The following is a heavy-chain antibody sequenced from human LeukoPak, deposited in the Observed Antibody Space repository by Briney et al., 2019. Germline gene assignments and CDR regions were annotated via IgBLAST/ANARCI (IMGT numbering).Heavy chain of an antibody. CDR3: AKDLDKGDSSSWYGIGCLDY. J-gene: IGHJ4*02. Sequence: PGGSLRLSCAASGFTFSSYGMHWVRQAPGKGLEWVAFIRYDGSNKYYADSVKGRFTISRDNSKNTLYLQMNSLRAEDTAVYYCAKDLDKGDSSSWYGIGCLDYWGQGTLVTVSS. CDR2: IRYDGSNK. V-gene: IGHV3-30*02. CDR1: GFTFSSYG. D-gene: IGHD6-13*01.